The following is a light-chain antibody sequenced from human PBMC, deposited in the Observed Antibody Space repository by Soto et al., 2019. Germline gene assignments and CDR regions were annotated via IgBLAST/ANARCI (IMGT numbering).Light chain of an antibody. Sequence: QSALTQPASVSGSPGQSITISCTGTSSDVGGYNYVSWYQQHPGKAPKLMIYEVSKRPSGVSNRFSGSKSGNTASLTISGLQAEDEADYYCSSYTVFGGGTKLTVL. J-gene: IGLJ2*01. CDR3: SSYTV. CDR1: SSDVGGYNY. V-gene: IGLV2-14*01. CDR2: EVS.